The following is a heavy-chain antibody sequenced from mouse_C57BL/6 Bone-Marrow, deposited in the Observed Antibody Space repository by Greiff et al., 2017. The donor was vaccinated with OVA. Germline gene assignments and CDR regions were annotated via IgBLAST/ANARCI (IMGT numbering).Heavy chain of an antibody. J-gene: IGHJ3*01. D-gene: IGHD2-1*01. CDR1: GFTFSSYA. V-gene: IGHV5-9-1*02. CDR3: TRDDGGNYWFAY. Sequence: EVQVVESGEGLVKPGGSLKLSCAASGFTFSSYAMSWVRQTPEKRLEWVAYISSGGDYIYYADTVKGRFTISRDNARNTLYLQMSSLKSEDTAMYYCTRDDGGNYWFAYWGQGTLVTVSA. CDR2: ISSGGDYI.